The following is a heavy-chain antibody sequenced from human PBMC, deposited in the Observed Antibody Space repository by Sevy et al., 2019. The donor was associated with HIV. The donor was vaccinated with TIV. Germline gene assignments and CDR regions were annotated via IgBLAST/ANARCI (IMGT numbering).Heavy chain of an antibody. Sequence: GGSLRLSCAASGFTFSNAWMSWVRQAPGKGLEWVGRIKSKTDGGTTDYAAPVKGRFTISRDDSKNTLYLQMNSLKTADTAVYYCTTSIKEGIQLWFNDAFDIWGQGTMVTVSS. V-gene: IGHV3-15*01. J-gene: IGHJ3*02. CDR2: IKSKTDGGTT. CDR3: TTSIKEGIQLWFNDAFDI. D-gene: IGHD5-18*01. CDR1: GFTFSNAW.